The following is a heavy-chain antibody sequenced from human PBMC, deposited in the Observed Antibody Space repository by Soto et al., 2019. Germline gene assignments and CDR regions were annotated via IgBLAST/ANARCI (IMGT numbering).Heavy chain of an antibody. D-gene: IGHD4-4*01. CDR2: IIPIFGTA. J-gene: IGHJ6*02. V-gene: IGHV1-69*13. CDR3: ARDGLYSTYYYYGMDV. CDR1: GGTFSSYA. Sequence: SVKVSCKASGGTFSSYAISWVRQAPGQGLEWMGGIIPIFGTANYAQKFQGRVTITADESTSTAYMELSSLRSEDTAVYYCARDGLYSTYYYYGMDVWGQGTTVTVSS.